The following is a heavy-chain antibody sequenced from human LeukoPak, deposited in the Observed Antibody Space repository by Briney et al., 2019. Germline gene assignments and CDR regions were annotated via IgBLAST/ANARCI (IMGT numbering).Heavy chain of an antibody. D-gene: IGHD3-10*01. J-gene: IGHJ3*02. CDR1: GGSISSYY. V-gene: IGHV4-59*12. CDR2: IHYSGST. Sequence: SETLSLTCAVPGGSISSYYWSWIRQPPGKGLEWIGYIHYSGSTNYNPSLKSRVTISVDTSKNQFSLKLSSVTAADTAVYYCARLTYGSGSYLYAFDIWGQGTMVTVSS. CDR3: ARLTYGSGSYLYAFDI.